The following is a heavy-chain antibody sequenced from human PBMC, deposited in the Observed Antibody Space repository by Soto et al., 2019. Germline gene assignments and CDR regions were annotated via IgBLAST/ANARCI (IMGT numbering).Heavy chain of an antibody. D-gene: IGHD3-9*01. CDR1: GFTFSSYG. CDR3: ARDESGVDWLCSYYFDY. CDR2: IWYDGSNK. J-gene: IGHJ4*02. V-gene: IGHV3-33*01. Sequence: QVQLVESGGGVVQPGRSLRLSCAASGFTFSSYGMHWVRQAPGKGLEWVAVIWYDGSNKYYADSVKGRFTISRDNSKNTLYLQMNSLRAEDTAVYYCARDESGVDWLCSYYFDYWGQGTLVTVSS.